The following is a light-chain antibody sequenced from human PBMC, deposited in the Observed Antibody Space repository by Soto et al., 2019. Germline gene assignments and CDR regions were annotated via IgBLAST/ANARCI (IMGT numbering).Light chain of an antibody. CDR2: EAS. Sequence: DIPLTQSPSTLSASLLDRVHIXCRASQNINSWLAWYQQKPGKAPKLLIYEASSLEKGVPARFGGSGSGTEFTLTISSLQPDDFATYYCQQYNSYSTFGQGTKVDIK. CDR3: QQYNSYST. V-gene: IGKV1-5*03. CDR1: QNINSW. J-gene: IGKJ1*01.